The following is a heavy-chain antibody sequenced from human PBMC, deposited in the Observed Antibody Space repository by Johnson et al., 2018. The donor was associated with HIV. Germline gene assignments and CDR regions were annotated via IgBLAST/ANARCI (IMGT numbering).Heavy chain of an antibody. J-gene: IGHJ3*02. V-gene: IGHV3-66*02. Sequence: VQLVESGGVLVRPGGSLRLSCAASGFTASSNYMSWVRQAPGKGLEWVSFIYSAGSTYYADSVKGRFTISRDNSKNTLYLQMNSLRAEDTAVYYCAREGGGFREFGGFDIWGQGTMVTVSS. CDR1: GFTASSNY. CDR3: AREGGGFREFGGFDI. D-gene: IGHD3-10*01. CDR2: IYSAGST.